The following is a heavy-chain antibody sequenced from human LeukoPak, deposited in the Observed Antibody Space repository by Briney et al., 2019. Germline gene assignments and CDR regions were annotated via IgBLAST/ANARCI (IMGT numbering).Heavy chain of an antibody. J-gene: IGHJ4*02. CDR3: ARRYCSGGSCRFDY. Sequence: GGSLRLSCAASGFTFSSYEMNWARQAPGKGLEWVSYISSSGSTIYYADSVKGRFTISRDNAKNSLYLQMNSLRAEDTAVYYCARRYCSGGSCRFDYWGQGTLVTVSS. CDR2: ISSSGSTI. D-gene: IGHD2-15*01. CDR1: GFTFSSYE. V-gene: IGHV3-48*03.